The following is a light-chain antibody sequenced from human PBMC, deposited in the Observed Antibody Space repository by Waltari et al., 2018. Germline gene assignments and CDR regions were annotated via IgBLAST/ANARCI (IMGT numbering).Light chain of an antibody. Sequence: SYELTQPPSVSVSPGQTARITCSGDALPSQSAFCFQQKPGQAPLLVLYKEPLGPSVIRDGFSGSSSGTTVTLTISGVQAEDEADYYCLSRDDSGTYLFGAGTKFTVL. V-gene: IGLV3-25*03. J-gene: IGLJ1*01. CDR1: ALPSQS. CDR2: KEP. CDR3: LSRDDSGTYL.